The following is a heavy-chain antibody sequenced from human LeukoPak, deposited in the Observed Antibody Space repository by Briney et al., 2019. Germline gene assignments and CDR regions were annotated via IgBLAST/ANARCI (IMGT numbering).Heavy chain of an antibody. V-gene: IGHV3-7*01. CDR1: GFTFSSYW. D-gene: IGHD3-3*01. CDR2: IKQDGSEK. J-gene: IGHJ6*03. CDR3: ARSNYDFWSGYYYYYYYMDV. Sequence: PGGSLRLSCAASGFTFSSYWMSWVRQAPGKGLEWVANIKQDGSEKYYVDSVKGRFTISRDNAKNSLYLQMNSLRAEDTAVYYCARSNYDFWSGYYYYYYYMDVWGKGTTVTVSS.